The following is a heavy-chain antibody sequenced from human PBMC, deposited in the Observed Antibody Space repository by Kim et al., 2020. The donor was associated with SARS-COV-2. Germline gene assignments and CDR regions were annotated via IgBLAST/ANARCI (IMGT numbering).Heavy chain of an antibody. CDR2: ISSNGGST. D-gene: IGHD2-15*01. V-gene: IGHV3-64*01. Sequence: GGSLRLSCAASGFTFSRYVMHWVRQAPGKGLEYVSAISSNGGSTYYANSVKGRFTISRDNSKNTVYLQMGSLRAEDMAVYYCASGPAQAAATDYYYYGM. CDR3: ASGPAQAAATDYYYYGM. CDR1: GFTFSRYV. J-gene: IGHJ6*01.